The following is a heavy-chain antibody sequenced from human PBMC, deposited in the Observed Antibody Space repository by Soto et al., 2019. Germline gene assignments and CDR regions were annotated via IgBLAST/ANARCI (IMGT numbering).Heavy chain of an antibody. D-gene: IGHD6-13*01. J-gene: IGHJ4*02. CDR1: GGSISSYF. Sequence: SETLSLTCTVSGGSISSYFYIWVRQPPGKGLEWIGSVYYAGTTDYNPSLKSRVTISVDTSKTQFSLNLRSVTAADTAVYYCARDLAAVPRAFDYWGRGTLVTVSS. CDR3: ARDLAAVPRAFDY. CDR2: VYYAGTT. V-gene: IGHV4-59*01.